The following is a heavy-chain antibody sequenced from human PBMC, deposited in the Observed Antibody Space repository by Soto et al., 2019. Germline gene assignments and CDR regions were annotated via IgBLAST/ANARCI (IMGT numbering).Heavy chain of an antibody. V-gene: IGHV4-59*08. Sequence: PLETLSLTCTVSGGSISPYYWSWIRQPPGKGLECIGYIYSSGSTSYNPSLKSRVTISVDTSKNQFSLKLTSVTAADTAVYYCARLPTNSFDIWGQGTMVTVSS. CDR3: ARLPTNSFDI. CDR2: IYSSGST. CDR1: GGSISPYY. J-gene: IGHJ3*02.